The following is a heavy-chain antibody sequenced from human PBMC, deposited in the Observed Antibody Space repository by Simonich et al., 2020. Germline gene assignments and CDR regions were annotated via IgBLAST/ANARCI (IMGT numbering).Heavy chain of an antibody. CDR3: ARGALTGDYYYMDV. V-gene: IGHV1-2*02. J-gene: IGHJ6*03. Sequence: QVQLVQSGAEVKKPGASVKVSCKASGYTFTGNYMHWVRQAPGQGLEWMGWINPNSGGTNYAQKFKGRGTMTRDTSISTAYMELSRLRSDDTAVYYCARGALTGDYYYMDVWGKGTTVTVSS. D-gene: IGHD7-27*01. CDR2: INPNSGGT. CDR1: GYTFTGNY.